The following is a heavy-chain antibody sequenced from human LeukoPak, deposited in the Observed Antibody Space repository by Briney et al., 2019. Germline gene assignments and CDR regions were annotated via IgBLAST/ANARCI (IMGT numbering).Heavy chain of an antibody. Sequence: ASVKVSCKASGYTFTGYYTHWVRQAPGQGLEWMGWINPNSGGTNYAQKFQGRVTMTRDTSISTAYMELSRLRSDDTAVYYCARGGPYYYGSGSYGTNFDYWGQGTLVTVSS. D-gene: IGHD3-10*01. J-gene: IGHJ4*02. CDR2: INPNSGGT. CDR3: ARGGPYYYGSGSYGTNFDY. CDR1: GYTFTGYY. V-gene: IGHV1-2*02.